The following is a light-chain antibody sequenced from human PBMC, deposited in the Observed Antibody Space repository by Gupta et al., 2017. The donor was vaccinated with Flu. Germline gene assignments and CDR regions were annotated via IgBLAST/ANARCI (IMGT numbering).Light chain of an antibody. J-gene: IGKJ3*01. CDR3: QQYGSPFT. CDR1: HSVSSSY. Sequence: EIVLTQSPATLSLSPGESATLSCGASHSVSSSYLACYQQNPGQAPSLLNYDASIRAAGIPARCSGSWCGTVFPLTSSRLDPDFFAVYYWQQYGSPFTFGPGTKVEIK. V-gene: IGKV3D-20*01. CDR2: DAS.